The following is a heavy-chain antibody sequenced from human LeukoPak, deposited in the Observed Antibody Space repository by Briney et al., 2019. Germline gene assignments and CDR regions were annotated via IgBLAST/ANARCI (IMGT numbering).Heavy chain of an antibody. D-gene: IGHD4-17*01. CDR1: GGSISSYY. CDR2: IYYSGST. V-gene: IGHV4-59*12. CDR3: ARDLDGDYGYYYGMDV. J-gene: IGHJ6*02. Sequence: SETLSLTCTVSGGSISSYYWSWIRQPPGKGLEWIGYIYYSGSTNYNPSLKSRVTISVDTSKNQFSLKLSSVTAADTAVYYCARDLDGDYGYYYGMDVWGQGTTVTVSS.